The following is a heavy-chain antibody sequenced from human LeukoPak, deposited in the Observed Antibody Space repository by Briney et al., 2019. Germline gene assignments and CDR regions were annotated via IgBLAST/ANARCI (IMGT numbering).Heavy chain of an antibody. CDR2: INWNGGST. Sequence: GGSLRLSCVASGFTFDDYGMSWVRQAPGKGLEWVSGINWNGGSTGYADSVKGRFTISRNNAKNSLYLQMNSLRAEDTALYHCARGYYYDSSGYKLFDYWGQGTLVTVSS. J-gene: IGHJ4*02. CDR3: ARGYYYDSSGYKLFDY. D-gene: IGHD3-22*01. CDR1: GFTFDDYG. V-gene: IGHV3-20*01.